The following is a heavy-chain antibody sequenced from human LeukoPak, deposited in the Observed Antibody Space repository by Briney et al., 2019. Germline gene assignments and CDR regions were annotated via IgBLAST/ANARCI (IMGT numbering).Heavy chain of an antibody. CDR3: ARGGPGYYYGSGSYFWSWFDP. V-gene: IGHV4-34*01. CDR2: INHSGST. CDR1: GGSFSGYY. Sequence: SETLSLTCAVYGGSFSGYYWSWIRQPPGKGLEWTGEINHSGSTNYNPSLKSRVTISVDTSKNQFSLKLSSVTAADTAVYYCARGGPGYYYGSGSYFWSWFDPWGQGTLVTVSS. D-gene: IGHD3-10*01. J-gene: IGHJ5*02.